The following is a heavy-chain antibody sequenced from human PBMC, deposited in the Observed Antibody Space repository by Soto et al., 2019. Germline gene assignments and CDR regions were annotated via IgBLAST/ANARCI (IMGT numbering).Heavy chain of an antibody. CDR3: ATMGTPATGLYYFDY. CDR1: GGFISSGNYF. J-gene: IGHJ4*02. D-gene: IGHD5-18*01. V-gene: IGHV4-30-4*01. Sequence: PSETLSLPCTVSGGFISSGNYFGSWIRQPPGKGLEWIGFISYSGSTYYSLSLKSRVTISVDTSKNQFSLNLSFVTAADTAVYYCATMGTPATGLYYFDYWGQGTLVTVSS. CDR2: ISYSGST.